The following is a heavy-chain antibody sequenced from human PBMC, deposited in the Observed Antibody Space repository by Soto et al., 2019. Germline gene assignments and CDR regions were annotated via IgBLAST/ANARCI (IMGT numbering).Heavy chain of an antibody. J-gene: IGHJ4*02. CDR3: ASVFSGYGVSY. CDR2: IIPIFGTA. V-gene: IGHV1-69*13. CDR1: GGTFSSYA. Sequence: ASVKVSCKASGGTFSSYAISWVRQAPGQGLEWMGGIIPIFGTANYAQKFQGRVTITADESTSTAYMELSSLRSEDTAVYYCASVFSGYGVSYWGQGTLVTVSS. D-gene: IGHD4-17*01.